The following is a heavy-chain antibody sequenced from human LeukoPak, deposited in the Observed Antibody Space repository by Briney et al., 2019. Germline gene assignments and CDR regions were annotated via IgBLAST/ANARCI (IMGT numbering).Heavy chain of an antibody. CDR1: GFTFSSYS. Sequence: GGSLRLSCAASGFTFSSYSINWVRQAPGKGLEWVSSISSSSSYIYYADSVKGGFTISRDNAKTSLYLQMNSRRAEDTAVYYCASWAATYYYDSSGIPPDYWGQGTLVTVSS. J-gene: IGHJ4*02. V-gene: IGHV3-21*01. CDR3: ASWAATYYYDSSGIPPDY. CDR2: ISSSSSYI. D-gene: IGHD3-22*01.